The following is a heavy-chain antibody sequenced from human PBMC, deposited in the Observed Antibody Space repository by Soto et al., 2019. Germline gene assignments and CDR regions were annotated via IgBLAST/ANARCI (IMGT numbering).Heavy chain of an antibody. J-gene: IGHJ6*02. CDR2: IFPGDSDT. Sequence: PGESLKISCKASGFNFAGYWIGWVRQMPGKGLEWLGIIFPGDSDTKYSPSFQGQVIISADKSIRTAYLPWSSLKASDTATYSCARQSGMDVWGQGTTVTVSS. CDR1: GFNFAGYW. D-gene: IGHD5-12*01. V-gene: IGHV5-51*01. CDR3: ARQSGMDV.